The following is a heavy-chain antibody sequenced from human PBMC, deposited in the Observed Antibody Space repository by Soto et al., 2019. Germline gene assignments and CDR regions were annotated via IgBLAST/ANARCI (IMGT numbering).Heavy chain of an antibody. CDR2: INSDGSST. J-gene: IGHJ5*02. CDR1: GFTFSSYW. V-gene: IGHV3-74*01. Sequence: EVQLVESGGGLVQPGGSLRLSCAASGFTFSSYWMHWVRQAPGKGLVWVSRINSDGSSTSYADYVKGRFTISRDNAKHTLYLQMNSLRAEDTAVYYCARGVRDSGGWYPAPWADSNNWFDPWGQGTLVTVSS. CDR3: ARGVRDSGGWYPAPWADSNNWFDP. D-gene: IGHD6-19*01.